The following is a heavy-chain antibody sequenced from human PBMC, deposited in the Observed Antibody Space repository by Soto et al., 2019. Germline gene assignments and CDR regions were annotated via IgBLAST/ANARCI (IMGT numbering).Heavy chain of an antibody. CDR1: GFTFSSYG. Sequence: GGSLRLSCAASGFTFSSYGMHWVRQAPGKGLEWVAVISYDGSNKYYADSVKGRFTISRDNSKNTLYLQMNSLRAEDTAVYYCAKDASIAAPGSDYYGMGVWGQGTTVSVSS. CDR3: AKDASIAAPGSDYYGMGV. CDR2: ISYDGSNK. D-gene: IGHD6-6*01. J-gene: IGHJ6*02. V-gene: IGHV3-30*18.